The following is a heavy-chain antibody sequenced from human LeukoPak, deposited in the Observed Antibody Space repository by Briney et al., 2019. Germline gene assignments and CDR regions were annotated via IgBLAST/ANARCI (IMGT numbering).Heavy chain of an antibody. V-gene: IGHV4-34*01. CDR3: ATHLQGITYFYFDY. CDR1: GGSFSGYY. D-gene: IGHD1-14*01. Sequence: SETLSLTCAVYGGSFSGYYWSWIRQPPGKGLEWIGEISHGGSTHYNPSLKSRVTISLDTSKNQFSLKLSSVTAADTPMYYCATHLQGITYFYFDYWGQGPLVTVSS. J-gene: IGHJ4*02. CDR2: ISHGGST.